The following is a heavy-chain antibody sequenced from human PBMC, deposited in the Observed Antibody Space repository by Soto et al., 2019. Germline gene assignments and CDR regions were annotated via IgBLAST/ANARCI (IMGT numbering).Heavy chain of an antibody. D-gene: IGHD2-15*01. V-gene: IGHV5-10-1*01. J-gene: IGHJ6*02. CDR1: GYSLATYW. CDR2: IDPSDSYV. Sequence: GESLKISCKSSGYSLATYWTTWVRQMPGKGLEWMGRIDPSDSYVDYSPSFQGRVTISADKSLNTAYLQWSSLEASDTAMYYCARLGDCSGGSCFSRYYYHGMDVWGQGATVTVSS. CDR3: ARLGDCSGGSCFSRYYYHGMDV.